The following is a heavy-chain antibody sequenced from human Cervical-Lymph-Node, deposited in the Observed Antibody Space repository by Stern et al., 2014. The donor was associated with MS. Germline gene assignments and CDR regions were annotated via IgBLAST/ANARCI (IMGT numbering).Heavy chain of an antibody. CDR3: ARGTGYSYYFDY. Sequence: VQLEESGAEVKKPGASVKVSCKASGYTFTDHYIHWVRQAPGQELEWMGVINPSGGSTTNAKKFQGSVTMTRDSSTSTVHMELSSLRSEDTAVYYCARGTGYSYYFDYWGQGTLVTVSS. CDR1: GYTFTDHY. D-gene: IGHD3/OR15-3a*01. V-gene: IGHV1-46*01. J-gene: IGHJ4*02. CDR2: INPSGGST.